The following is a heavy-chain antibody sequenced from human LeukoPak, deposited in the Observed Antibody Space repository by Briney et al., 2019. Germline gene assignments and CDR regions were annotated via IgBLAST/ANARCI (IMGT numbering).Heavy chain of an antibody. CDR1: GFTFSGYS. CDR3: AREVSEGFDF. CDR2: FGTRSTSI. Sequence: GGSLRLSCTASGFTFSGYSMNWIRQAPGKGLEWVSSFGTRSTSIYHAGSVKGRFAISRDSAKNLLYLQMNSLRAEDTALYYCAREVSEGFDFWGQGTLVTVSS. D-gene: IGHD3-22*01. V-gene: IGHV3-21*01. J-gene: IGHJ4*02.